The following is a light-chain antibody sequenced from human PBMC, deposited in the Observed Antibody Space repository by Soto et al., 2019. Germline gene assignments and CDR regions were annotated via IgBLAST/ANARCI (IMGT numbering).Light chain of an antibody. CDR1: QGVTTN. V-gene: IGKV3-20*01. CDR2: GAS. J-gene: IGKJ5*01. CDR3: QQYGSSAPIT. Sequence: EILVTQSRATLSVSPGERVTLSCRAGQGVTTNFAWYQKKSVQSPRLLIYGASIRATGIPDRFSGSGSETDLTLTISRLEPEDVALYYCQQYGSSAPITFGQGTRLEIK.